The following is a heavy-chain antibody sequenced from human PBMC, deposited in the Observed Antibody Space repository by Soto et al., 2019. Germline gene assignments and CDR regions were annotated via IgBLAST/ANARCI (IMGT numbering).Heavy chain of an antibody. Sequence: GGSLRLSCAASGFTFSSYSMNWVRQAPGKGLEWVSSISSSSSYIYYADSVKGRFTISRDNAKNSLYLQMNSLRAEDTAVYYCATAAYYYYDSSGYYHDAFDIWGQGTMVTVSS. J-gene: IGHJ3*02. V-gene: IGHV3-21*01. CDR1: GFTFSSYS. CDR2: ISSSSSYI. D-gene: IGHD3-22*01. CDR3: ATAAYYYYDSSGYYHDAFDI.